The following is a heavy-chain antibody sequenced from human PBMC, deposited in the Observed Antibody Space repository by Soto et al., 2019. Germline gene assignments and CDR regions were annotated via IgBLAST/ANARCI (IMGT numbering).Heavy chain of an antibody. CDR2: ISGSGGST. V-gene: IGHV3-23*01. J-gene: IGHJ4*02. Sequence: GGSLRLSCAASGFTFSSYAMSWVRQAPGKGLEWVSAISGSGGSTYYADSVKGRFTISRDNSKNTLYLQMNSLRAEDTAVYYCAKDLPATGLHLGELPSSWGQGTLVTVSS. D-gene: IGHD3-16*01. CDR1: GFTFSSYA. CDR3: AKDLPATGLHLGELPSS.